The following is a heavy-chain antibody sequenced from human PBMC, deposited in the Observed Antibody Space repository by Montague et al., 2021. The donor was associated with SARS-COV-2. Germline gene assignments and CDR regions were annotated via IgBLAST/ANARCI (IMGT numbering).Heavy chain of an antibody. D-gene: IGHD6-19*01. Sequence: SLRLSCAASGFTFSSYEMNWVRQAPGKGLEWVSNMSISGSTIYYADSXXGRFTISRDNAKNSLYLQMNSLRAEDTAVYYCAREGRGEQWLVRAFDNRGQGTMVTVSS. CDR1: GFTFSSYE. V-gene: IGHV3-48*03. CDR3: AREGRGEQWLVRAFDN. J-gene: IGHJ3*02. CDR2: MSISGSTI.